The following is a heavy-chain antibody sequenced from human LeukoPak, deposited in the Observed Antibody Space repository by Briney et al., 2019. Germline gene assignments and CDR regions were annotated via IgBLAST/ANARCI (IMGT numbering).Heavy chain of an antibody. Sequence: SETLSLTCTVSGGSISSYYWSWIRQLAGKGLEWLGRVYTSGSPNFNPSLESRVTMLVDTSKNQFSLNLSSVTAADTAVYYCARGGYGASSGFDYWGQGALVTVSS. CDR2: VYTSGSP. CDR1: GGSISSYY. CDR3: ARGGYGASSGFDY. J-gene: IGHJ4*02. V-gene: IGHV4-4*07. D-gene: IGHD4-23*01.